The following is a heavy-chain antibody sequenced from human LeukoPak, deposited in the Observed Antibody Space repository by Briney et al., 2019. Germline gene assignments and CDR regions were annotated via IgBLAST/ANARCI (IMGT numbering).Heavy chain of an antibody. Sequence: VKVSCKASGYTFTDYYMHWVRQAPGQGLEWMGRIKPNSGGTNYGQKFQGRVTMTRDTSISIAYMELSNLRSDDTAVYYCARSERNWFDPWGQGTLVTVSS. V-gene: IGHV1-2*06. CDR1: GYTFTDYY. D-gene: IGHD6-25*01. CDR3: ARSERNWFDP. CDR2: IKPNSGGT. J-gene: IGHJ5*02.